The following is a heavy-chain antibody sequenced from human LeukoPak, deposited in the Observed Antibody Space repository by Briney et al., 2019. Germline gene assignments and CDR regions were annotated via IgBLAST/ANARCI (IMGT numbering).Heavy chain of an antibody. J-gene: IGHJ4*02. CDR1: GFTFSSYW. CDR3: ARDTPILTGSSWYLDY. D-gene: IGHD6-13*01. Sequence: GGSLRLSCAASGFTFSSYWMSWVRQAPGKGLEWVANIKQDGSEKYYVDSVKGRFTISRDNAKNSLYLQMNSLRAEDTAVYYCARDTPILTGSSWYLDYWGQGTLVTVSS. CDR2: IKQDGSEK. V-gene: IGHV3-7*01.